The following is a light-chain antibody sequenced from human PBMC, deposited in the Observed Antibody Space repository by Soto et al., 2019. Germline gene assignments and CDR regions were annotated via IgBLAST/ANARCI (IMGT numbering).Light chain of an antibody. CDR1: QSVSSY. CDR3: QQRSNWPRGT. J-gene: IGKJ2*01. CDR2: DAS. V-gene: IGKV3-11*01. Sequence: EIVFTQSPATLSLSPGERATLSCRASQSVSSYLAWYQQKPGQAPRLLIYDASNGATGIPARFSGSGSGTDFTLTISSLEREDFAVYYCQQRSNWPRGTFGQGTKLEIK.